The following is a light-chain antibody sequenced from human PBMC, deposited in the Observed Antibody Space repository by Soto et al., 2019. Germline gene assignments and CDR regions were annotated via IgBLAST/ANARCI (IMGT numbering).Light chain of an antibody. J-gene: IGKJ4*01. V-gene: IGKV1-39*01. Sequence: DIQMTQSPSSLSASVGDRVTITCRASQSISSYLNWYQQKPGKAPKLLIYAASSLQSGVPSRFSGSGSGTDFTLTISSLQPEDFATYYCQQNYNTPPAFGGVTKVEIK. CDR3: QQNYNTPPA. CDR1: QSISSY. CDR2: AAS.